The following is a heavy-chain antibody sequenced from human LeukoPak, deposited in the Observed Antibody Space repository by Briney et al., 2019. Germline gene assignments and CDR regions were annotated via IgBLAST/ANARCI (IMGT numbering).Heavy chain of an antibody. V-gene: IGHV3-33*01. CDR1: GFTFSSYG. Sequence: PGGSLRLSCAASGFTFSSYGMHWVRQAPGKGLEWVAVIWYDGSNKYYADSVKGRFTISRDNSKNTLYLQMNSLRAEDTAVYYCARAAHYYGSGSYYTTFDYWGQGTLVTVSS. CDR2: IWYDGSNK. D-gene: IGHD3-10*01. J-gene: IGHJ4*02. CDR3: ARAAHYYGSGSYYTTFDY.